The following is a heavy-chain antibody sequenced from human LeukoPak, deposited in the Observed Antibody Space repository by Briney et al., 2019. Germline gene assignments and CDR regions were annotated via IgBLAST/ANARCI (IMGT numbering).Heavy chain of an antibody. D-gene: IGHD2-2*02. V-gene: IGHV4-34*01. Sequence: SETLSLTCAVYGGSFSGDDCNWIRHPPRKGQDRVGEMNHSGSSNYNPSLKSRVTISVDTSKNQFSLKLSSVTAADTAVYYCARGDIVVVPAAIHTRPFDYWGQGTLVTVSS. CDR1: GGSFSGDD. J-gene: IGHJ4*02. CDR2: MNHSGSS. CDR3: ARGDIVVVPAAIHTRPFDY.